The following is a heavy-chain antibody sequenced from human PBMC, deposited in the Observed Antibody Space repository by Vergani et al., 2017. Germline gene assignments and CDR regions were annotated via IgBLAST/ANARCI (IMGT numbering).Heavy chain of an antibody. CDR1: GFTFSTYG. D-gene: IGHD4-11*01. CDR3: AKDRPGYSSNYFDY. Sequence: QVQLVESGGGVVQPGRSLRLSCAASGFTFSTYGMHWVRQAPGKGLEWVAVISYDGSNKYYADSVKGRFTISRDNSKNTLYLTMNSLRAEDTVVYYCAKDRPGYSSNYFDYWGQGTLVTVSS. J-gene: IGHJ4*02. CDR2: ISYDGSNK. V-gene: IGHV3-30*18.